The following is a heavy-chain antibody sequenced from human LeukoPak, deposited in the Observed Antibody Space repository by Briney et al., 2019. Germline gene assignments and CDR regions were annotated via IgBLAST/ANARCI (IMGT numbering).Heavy chain of an antibody. J-gene: IGHJ4*02. CDR3: AKTSSSWNYFDY. Sequence: PGGSLRLSCAASGFTFSSYSMNWVRQAPGKGLEWVSSISSSSSYIYYADSVKGRFTISRGNAKNSLYLQMNSLRAEDTAVYYCAKTSSSWNYFDYWGQGTLVTVSS. D-gene: IGHD6-13*01. CDR2: ISSSSSYI. CDR1: GFTFSSYS. V-gene: IGHV3-21*01.